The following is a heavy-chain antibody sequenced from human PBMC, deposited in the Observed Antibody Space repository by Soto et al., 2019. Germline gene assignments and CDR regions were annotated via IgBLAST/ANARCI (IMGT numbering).Heavy chain of an antibody. CDR3: ARDQSRGSYSLAY. Sequence: SETLSLTCAVSGGSISSSSNWWYWARQPPGKGLEWIGEIYHSGSTNYNPSLKSRVTISLDKSKNQFSLKLTSVMAADTAVYYCARDQSRGSYSLAYWGPGTLVTVSS. CDR2: IYHSGST. D-gene: IGHD1-26*01. V-gene: IGHV4-4*02. CDR1: GGSISSSSNW. J-gene: IGHJ4*02.